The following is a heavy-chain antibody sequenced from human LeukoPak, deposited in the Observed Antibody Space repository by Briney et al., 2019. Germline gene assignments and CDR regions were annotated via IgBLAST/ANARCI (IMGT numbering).Heavy chain of an antibody. CDR3: ARTCSGTSCADFDY. CDR1: GYTFTSYD. CDR2: TNPNSGNT. V-gene: IGHV1-8*01. D-gene: IGHD2-2*01. Sequence: ASVKVSCKASGYTFTSYDINWVRQATGQGLGWMGWTNPNSGNTGYAQKFQGRVTVTRNTSISTAYMEVSSLTSEDTAVYYCARTCSGTSCADFDYWGQGSLVTVSS. J-gene: IGHJ4*02.